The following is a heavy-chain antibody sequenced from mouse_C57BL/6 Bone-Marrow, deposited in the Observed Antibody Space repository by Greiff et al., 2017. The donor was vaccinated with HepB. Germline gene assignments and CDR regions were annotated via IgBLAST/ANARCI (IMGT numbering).Heavy chain of an antibody. J-gene: IGHJ3*01. CDR2: ISYSGST. D-gene: IGHD2-1*01. CDR3: ARGGTLYYGPFAY. Sequence: DVKLQESGPGMVKPSQSLSLTCTVTGYSITSGYDWHWIRHFPGNKLEWMGYISYSGSTNYNPSLKSRISITHDTSKNHFFLKLNSVTTEDTATYYCARGGTLYYGPFAYWGQGTLVTVSA. V-gene: IGHV3-1*01. CDR1: GYSITSGYD.